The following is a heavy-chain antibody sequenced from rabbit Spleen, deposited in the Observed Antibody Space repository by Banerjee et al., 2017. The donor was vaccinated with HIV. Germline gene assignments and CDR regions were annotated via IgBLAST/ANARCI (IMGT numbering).Heavy chain of an antibody. CDR1: GFSFSNNCY. V-gene: IGHV1S45*01. CDR3: TKTDAYHNIYGLAMDL. D-gene: IGHD6-1*01. Sequence: QEQLEESGGGLVQPGGSLALTCTASGFSFSNNCYMSWVRQAPGKGLEWIGTIYTGDGSTYYASWAKGRFTISKTSSITVTLQMTSLTAADTATYFCTKTDAYHNIYGLAMDLWGQGTLVTVS. J-gene: IGHJ3*01. CDR2: IYTGDGST.